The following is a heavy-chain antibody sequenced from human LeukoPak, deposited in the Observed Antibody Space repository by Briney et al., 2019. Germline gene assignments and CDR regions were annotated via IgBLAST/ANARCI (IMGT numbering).Heavy chain of an antibody. CDR3: AKPHDYGDYSDAYYFDY. Sequence: GGSLRLSCAASGFTFSSYGMHWVRQAPGKGLEWVAVISYDGSNKYYADSVKGRFTISRDNSKNTLYLKMNSLRAEDTAVYYCAKPHDYGDYSDAYYFDYWGQGTLVTVSS. D-gene: IGHD4-17*01. J-gene: IGHJ4*02. V-gene: IGHV3-30*18. CDR1: GFTFSSYG. CDR2: ISYDGSNK.